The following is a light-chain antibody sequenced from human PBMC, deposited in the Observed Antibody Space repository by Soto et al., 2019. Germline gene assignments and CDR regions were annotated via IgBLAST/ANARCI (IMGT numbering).Light chain of an antibody. CDR1: QSIRSY. CDR3: QHTSSTPT. J-gene: IGKJ4*01. CDR2: AAS. Sequence: DIQLTQSPSSLSASVGDRVTITCRASQSIRSYLNWYQQKPGKXPXXLIYAASSLQTGVSSRFSGSGSGTDFTLTISNLQPEDFATEYCQHTSSTPTFGGGTKVDIK. V-gene: IGKV1-39*01.